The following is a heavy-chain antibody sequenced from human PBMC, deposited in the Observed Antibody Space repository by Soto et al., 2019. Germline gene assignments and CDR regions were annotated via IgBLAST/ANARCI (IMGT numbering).Heavy chain of an antibody. Sequence: VQLVESGGGVVQPGRSLRLSCAASGFTFSSYWMSWVRQAPGKGLEWVANIKQDGSEKYYVGSVKGRFTISRDNANNSLYLQMNSLRAEDTAVYYCARAQTSGWYVSNWGQGTLVTVSS. J-gene: IGHJ4*02. V-gene: IGHV3-7*01. CDR3: ARAQTSGWYVSN. CDR1: GFTFSSYW. D-gene: IGHD6-19*01. CDR2: IKQDGSEK.